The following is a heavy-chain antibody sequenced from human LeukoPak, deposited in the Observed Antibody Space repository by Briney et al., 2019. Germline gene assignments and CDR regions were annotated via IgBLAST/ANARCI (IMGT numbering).Heavy chain of an antibody. J-gene: IGHJ1*01. CDR1: GYSFTSYW. CDR3: ARYSGSYSDYFQH. CDR2: IYPGDSDT. D-gene: IGHD1-26*01. Sequence: GESLKISCKDSGYSFTSYWICWVRQMPGKGLEWMGMIYPGDSDTRYSPSFEGQVTISADKYISAAYLQWSSLKASDTAMYYCARYSGSYSDYFQHWGQGTLVTVSS. V-gene: IGHV5-51*01.